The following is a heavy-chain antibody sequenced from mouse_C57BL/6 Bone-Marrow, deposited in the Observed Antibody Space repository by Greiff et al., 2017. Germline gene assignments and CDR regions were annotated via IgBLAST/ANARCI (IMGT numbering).Heavy chain of an antibody. Sequence: VQLQQSGAELVRPGTSVKVSCKASGYAFTNYLIEWVKQRPGQGLEWIGVINPGSGGTNYNEKFKGKATLTADKSSSPAYMQLSSLTSEDSAVYVCARGGGITTVVAPFAYWGQGTLVTVSA. CDR3: ARGGGITTVVAPFAY. V-gene: IGHV1-54*01. J-gene: IGHJ3*01. CDR1: GYAFTNYL. CDR2: INPGSGGT. D-gene: IGHD1-1*01.